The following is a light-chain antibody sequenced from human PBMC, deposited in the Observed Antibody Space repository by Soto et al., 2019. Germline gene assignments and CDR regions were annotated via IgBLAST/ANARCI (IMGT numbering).Light chain of an antibody. CDR3: QQYNKWPPYT. CDR2: GAS. V-gene: IGKV3-15*01. J-gene: IGKJ2*01. CDR1: QSVSSN. Sequence: EIVMTQSPANLSVSPGERATLSCRASQSVSSNLAWYQQKPGQGPRLLIYGASTRATGIPARFSGSGSGTGCARAIRSLQSEEFTVYYCQQYNKWPPYTLGQGNKVEIK.